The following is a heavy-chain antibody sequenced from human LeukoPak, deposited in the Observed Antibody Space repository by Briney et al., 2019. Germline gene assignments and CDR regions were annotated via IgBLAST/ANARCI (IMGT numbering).Heavy chain of an antibody. Sequence: PGGSLRLSCAASGFTFSSYSMNWVRQAPGKGLEWVSYISSSSSTIYYADSVKGRFTISRDNAKNSLYLQMNSLRDEDTAVYYCARAQETYYDILEGFGYWGQGTLVTVSS. CDR3: ARAQETYYDILEGFGY. CDR2: ISSSSSTI. J-gene: IGHJ4*02. CDR1: GFTFSSYS. D-gene: IGHD3-9*01. V-gene: IGHV3-48*02.